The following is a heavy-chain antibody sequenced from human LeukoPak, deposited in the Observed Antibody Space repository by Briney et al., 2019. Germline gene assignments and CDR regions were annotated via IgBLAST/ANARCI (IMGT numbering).Heavy chain of an antibody. V-gene: IGHV3-74*01. Sequence: SGGSLRLSCAASGFTFSSYWMHWVRQAPGKGLVWVSRINSDGSSTSYADSVKGRFTISRDNAKNTLYLQMNSLRAEDTAVYYCARGERYCSSTSCSDYYYYYGMDVWGQGTTVTVSS. CDR1: GFTFSSYW. CDR2: INSDGSST. D-gene: IGHD2-2*01. CDR3: ARGERYCSSTSCSDYYYYYGMDV. J-gene: IGHJ6*02.